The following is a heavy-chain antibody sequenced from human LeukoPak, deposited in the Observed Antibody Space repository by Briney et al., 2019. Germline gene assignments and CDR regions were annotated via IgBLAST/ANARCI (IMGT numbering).Heavy chain of an antibody. V-gene: IGHV4-4*07. Sequence: SETLSLTCTVSGGSISSYYWSWIRQPAGKGLEWIGRIDTSGSTNYNPSRKSRVTMSVDTSKNQFSLKLSAVTAADTAVYYCARERVYYDSSGYYYHFDYWGQGTLVTVSS. D-gene: IGHD3-22*01. CDR2: IDTSGST. CDR3: ARERVYYDSSGYYYHFDY. CDR1: GGSISSYY. J-gene: IGHJ4*02.